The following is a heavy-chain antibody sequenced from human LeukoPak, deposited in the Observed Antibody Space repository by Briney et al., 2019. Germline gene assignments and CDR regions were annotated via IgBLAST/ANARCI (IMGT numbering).Heavy chain of an antibody. CDR1: GFTFSSYS. J-gene: IGHJ4*02. CDR3: ARGDYDILTGYYNYFDY. D-gene: IGHD3-9*01. CDR2: ISSSSSYI. V-gene: IGHV3-21*01. Sequence: PGGSLRLSCAASGFTFSSYSMNWVRQAPGRGLEWVSSISSSSSYIYYADSVKGRFTISRDNAKNSLYLQMNSLRAEDTAVYYCARGDYDILTGYYNYFDYWGQGTLVTVSS.